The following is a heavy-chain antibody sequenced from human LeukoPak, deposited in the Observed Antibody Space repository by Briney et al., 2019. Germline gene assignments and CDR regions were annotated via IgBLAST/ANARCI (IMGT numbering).Heavy chain of an antibody. CDR1: GGSISSYY. V-gene: IGHV4-34*01. CDR3: ASAEAYYDFWSGYSDWFDP. Sequence: PSETLSLTCTVSGGSISSYYWSWIRQPPGKGLEWIGEINHSGSTNYNPSLKSRVTISVDTSKNQFSLKLSSVTAADTAVYYCASAEAYYDFWSGYSDWFDPWGQGTLVTVSS. J-gene: IGHJ5*02. CDR2: INHSGST. D-gene: IGHD3-3*01.